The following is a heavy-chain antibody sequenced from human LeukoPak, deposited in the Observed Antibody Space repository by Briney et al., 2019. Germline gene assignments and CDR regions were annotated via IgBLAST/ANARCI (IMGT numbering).Heavy chain of an antibody. CDR2: IHHSGNT. Sequence: SETLSLTCAVSGYSISNTYYWGCIRQPPGKGLEWLGGIHHSGNTYYNPSLKGRVTISVDTSKKQFSLKLSSVTAADTAVYYCARQSYDSGSLYYTYWGQGTLVTVSS. V-gene: IGHV4-38-2*01. D-gene: IGHD3-10*01. J-gene: IGHJ4*02. CDR1: GYSISNTYY. CDR3: ARQSYDSGSLYYTY.